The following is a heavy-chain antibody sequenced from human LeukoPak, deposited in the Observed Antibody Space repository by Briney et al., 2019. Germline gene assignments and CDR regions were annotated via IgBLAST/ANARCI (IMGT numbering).Heavy chain of an antibody. CDR2: IVWDGTRT. CDR1: GFTFDDYT. CDR3: ARESYYYGSGSYYNRAHGMDY. Sequence: GGSLRLSCVASGFTFDDYTMHWVRQTPAKGLEWVSLIVWDGTRTEYAKSMKGRFAISRDNSKNSLFLQMSSLRIEDTALYYCARESYYYGSGSYYNRAHGMDYWGQGTLVTVSS. D-gene: IGHD3-10*01. V-gene: IGHV3-43*01. J-gene: IGHJ4*02.